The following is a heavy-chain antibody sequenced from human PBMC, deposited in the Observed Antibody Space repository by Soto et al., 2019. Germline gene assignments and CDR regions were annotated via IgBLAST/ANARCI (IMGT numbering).Heavy chain of an antibody. CDR1: RCYIGSGTNY. D-gene: IGHD6-25*01. CDR3: ARHEAGWYFDS. J-gene: IGHJ4*02. V-gene: IGHV4-39*01. Sequence: SETLPLTCTVARCYIGSGTNYLAWIRQPPGKGLEWIANIYYSGSTFYNPSLKSRVTISLDTSKNQFSLKLRSVTAADTAVYYCARHEAGWYFDSWGQGTLVTV. CDR2: IYYSGST.